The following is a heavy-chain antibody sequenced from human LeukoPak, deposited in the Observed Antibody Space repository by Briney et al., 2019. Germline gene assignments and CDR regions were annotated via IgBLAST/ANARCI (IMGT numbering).Heavy chain of an antibody. J-gene: IGHJ3*02. Sequence: GGSLRLSCAASGFTFNSYGMHWVRQAPGKGLEWVSIISYDESNKYYADSVKGRFTISRDNAKNTVYLQMNSLRAEDTAVYYCSRDSSPNYYDNSGYGLDIWGQGTMVTVSS. D-gene: IGHD3-22*01. V-gene: IGHV3-30*03. CDR1: GFTFNSYG. CDR2: ISYDESNK. CDR3: SRDSSPNYYDNSGYGLDI.